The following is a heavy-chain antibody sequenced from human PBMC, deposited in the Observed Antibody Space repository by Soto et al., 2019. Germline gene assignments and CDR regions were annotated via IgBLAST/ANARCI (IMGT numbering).Heavy chain of an antibody. Sequence: VQLVESGGGVVRPGRSLRLSCAASGFSFSVYPMNWVRQAPGKGLEWVAFISFDGSKTYYSDSVKGRFTISRDNSKNTVSLKMSNLGPGDAAVYHCANLLNVAAAGKPHYYGVDVWGQGTTVTVS. CDR1: GFSFSVYP. CDR2: ISFDGSKT. V-gene: IGHV3-30*04. J-gene: IGHJ6*02. D-gene: IGHD6-13*01. CDR3: ANLLNVAAAGKPHYYGVDV.